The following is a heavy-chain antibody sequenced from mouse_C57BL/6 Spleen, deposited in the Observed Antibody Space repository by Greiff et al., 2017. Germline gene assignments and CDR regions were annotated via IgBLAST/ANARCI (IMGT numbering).Heavy chain of an antibody. CDR2: IYPRDGST. CDR1: GYTFTSYD. V-gene: IGHV1-85*01. J-gene: IGHJ2*01. D-gene: IGHD1-1*01. Sequence: VKLVESGPELVKPGASVKLSCKASGYTFTSYDINWVKQRPGQGLEWIGWIYPRDGSTKYNEKFKGKATLTVDTSSSTAYMELHSLTSDDSAVYFCAPHGEMGYNYGSYYFDYWGQGTTLTVSS. CDR3: APHGEMGYNYGSYYFDY.